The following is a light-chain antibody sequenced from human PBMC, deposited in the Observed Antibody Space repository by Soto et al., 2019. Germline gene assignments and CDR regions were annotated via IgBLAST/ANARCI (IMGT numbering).Light chain of an antibody. V-gene: IGKV3-15*01. CDR1: QTVDSN. CDR2: GAS. Sequence: EIVLTQSPATLSVSPGERVSLSCRSSQTVDSNLAWYQQKPGQAPRLLIYGASTRATGITDRFSGSESGTEFTLTISSLQSADFAVYYCQQYNDWPTFGQGTKVEIK. CDR3: QQYNDWPT. J-gene: IGKJ1*01.